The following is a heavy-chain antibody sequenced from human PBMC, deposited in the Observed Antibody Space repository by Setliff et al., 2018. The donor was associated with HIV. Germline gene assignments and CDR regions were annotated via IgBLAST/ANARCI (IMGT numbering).Heavy chain of an antibody. Sequence: PGGSLRLSCAASGFTFSSYWMSWVRQAPGKGLEWVANIKEDGSDKYYEDSVKGRFTISRDNAKNSLYLQMNSLRAEDTAVYYCARDWVSMDRGASMDVWGKGTTVTVS. CDR2: IKEDGSDK. J-gene: IGHJ6*03. D-gene: IGHD3-10*01. CDR1: GFTFSSYW. V-gene: IGHV3-7*03. CDR3: ARDWVSMDRGASMDV.